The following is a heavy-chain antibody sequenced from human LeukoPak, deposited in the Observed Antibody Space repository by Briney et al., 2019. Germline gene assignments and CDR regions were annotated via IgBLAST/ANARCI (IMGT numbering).Heavy chain of an antibody. D-gene: IGHD2-2*01. Sequence: GASVKVSCKASGGTFSSYAISWVRQAPGQGLEWMGRIIPILGIANYAQKFQGRVTITADKSTSTAYMELRSLRSDDTAVYYCARPDPLGYCSSTSCSDYYYYGMDVWGQGTTVTVSS. V-gene: IGHV1-69*04. CDR1: GGTFSSYA. J-gene: IGHJ6*02. CDR2: IIPILGIA. CDR3: ARPDPLGYCSSTSCSDYYYYGMDV.